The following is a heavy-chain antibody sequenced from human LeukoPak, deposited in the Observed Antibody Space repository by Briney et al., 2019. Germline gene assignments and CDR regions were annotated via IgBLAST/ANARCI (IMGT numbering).Heavy chain of an antibody. V-gene: IGHV4-38-2*02. J-gene: IGHJ4*02. CDR2: IYHSGST. D-gene: IGHD3-3*01. CDR3: ARLVDYDFWSGYYY. CDR1: GYSISSGYY. Sequence: SETLSLTCTVSGYSISSGYYWGWIRQPPGKGLEWIGSIYHSGSTYYNPSLRRRVTISGDTSKDQFSLKLSSVTAAGTAVYYCARLVDYDFWSGYYYWGQGTLVTVSS.